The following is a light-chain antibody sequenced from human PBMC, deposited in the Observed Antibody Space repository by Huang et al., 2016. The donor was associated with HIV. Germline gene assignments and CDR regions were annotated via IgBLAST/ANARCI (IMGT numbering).Light chain of an antibody. Sequence: IMMTQTPTTLSVSPGDRATLSCRASHSIGSKLAWYQHKPGQPHRLLLYGASARATGIPSRFRGAGSGTEFTLTIRSVQSVDFALCYCQQYDIWPPLTFGGGTKVEIK. V-gene: IGKV3-15*01. J-gene: IGKJ4*01. CDR2: GAS. CDR3: QQYDIWPPLT. CDR1: HSIGSK.